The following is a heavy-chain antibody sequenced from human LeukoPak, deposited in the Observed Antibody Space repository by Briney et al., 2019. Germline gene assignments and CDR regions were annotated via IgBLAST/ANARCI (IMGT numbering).Heavy chain of an antibody. V-gene: IGHV1-69*05. J-gene: IGHJ4*02. D-gene: IGHD4-17*01. Sequence: EASVKVSWKASGGTFNQHAVSWVRQAPGQRLEWMGGINLICGTANHTQKVHARVTITTDESTSTAYMELSSLRSEDTAVYYCARESTVNHSPPHFDYWGQGTLVTVSS. CDR2: INLICGTA. CDR3: ARESTVNHSPPHFDY. CDR1: GGTFNQHA.